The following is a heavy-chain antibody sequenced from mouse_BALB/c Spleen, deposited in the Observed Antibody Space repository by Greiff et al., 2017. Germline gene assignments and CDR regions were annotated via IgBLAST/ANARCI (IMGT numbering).Heavy chain of an antibody. CDR3: ARSGTGVFDY. D-gene: IGHD2-14*01. V-gene: IGHV1-7*01. J-gene: IGHJ2*01. Sequence: VKLMESGAELAKPGASVKMSCKASGYTFTSYWMHWVKQRPGQGLEWIVYINPSTGYTEYNQKFKDKATLTADKSSSTAYMQLSSLTSEDSAVYYCARSGTGVFDYWGQGTTLTVSS. CDR2: INPSTGYT. CDR1: GYTFTSYW.